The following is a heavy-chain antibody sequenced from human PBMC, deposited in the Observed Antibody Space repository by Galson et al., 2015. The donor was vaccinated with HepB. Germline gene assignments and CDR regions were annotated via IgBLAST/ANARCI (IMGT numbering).Heavy chain of an antibody. CDR2: ISYDGSIK. CDR1: GFTFSSYG. J-gene: IGHJ4*02. CDR3: VKDSGLYYFDS. Sequence: SLRLSCAASGFTFSSYGMHWVRQAPGKGLEWVAVISYDGSIKYYGDSVKGRFTISRDNSKNTLHLQMNSLRAEDTAVYHCVKDSGLYYFDSWGQGTLVTVSS. V-gene: IGHV3-30*18. D-gene: IGHD5-12*01.